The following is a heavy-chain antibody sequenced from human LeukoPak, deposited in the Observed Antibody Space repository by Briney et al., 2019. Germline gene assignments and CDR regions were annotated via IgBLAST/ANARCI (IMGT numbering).Heavy chain of an antibody. CDR2: IIPIFGTA. V-gene: IGHV1-69*05. CDR1: GGSFSSEA. J-gene: IGHJ4*02. Sequence: SVKVSCKAFGGSFSSEAISWVRQAPGQGLEWMGGIIPIFGTANYAQKFQGRVTINTDESTSTAYMEVSSLRSEDTAVYYCGRKAGDCGGGSCYSIDYWGQGTLVTVSS. CDR3: GRKAGDCGGGSCYSIDY. D-gene: IGHD2-15*01.